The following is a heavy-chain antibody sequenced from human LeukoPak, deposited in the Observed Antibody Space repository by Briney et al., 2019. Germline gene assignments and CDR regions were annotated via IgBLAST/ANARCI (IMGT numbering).Heavy chain of an antibody. V-gene: IGHV3-23*01. Sequence: PGGSLRLSCAASGFIFSIYAMTWVRQAPGKGLEWVSTITGSGAKTFYADSVKGRFAISRDDSKNTLFLQMNSLRAEDTALYYCATDLDSSFGYSNSWLFDYWGQGTLVTVSS. J-gene: IGHJ4*02. CDR1: GFIFSIYA. CDR3: ATDLDSSFGYSNSWLFDY. D-gene: IGHD6-13*01. CDR2: ITGSGAKT.